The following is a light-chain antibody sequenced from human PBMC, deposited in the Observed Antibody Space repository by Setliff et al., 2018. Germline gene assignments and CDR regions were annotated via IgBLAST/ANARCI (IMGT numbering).Light chain of an antibody. Sequence: KRVTISCTGSSSNIGAGYDVHWYQQLPGTAPKLLIYGNSNRPSGVPDRFSGSKSGTSASLAITGLQAEDEADYYCQSYDSSLSAYVVFGGGTKGTVL. CDR2: GNS. V-gene: IGLV1-40*01. CDR1: SSNIGAGYD. J-gene: IGLJ2*01. CDR3: QSYDSSLSAYVV.